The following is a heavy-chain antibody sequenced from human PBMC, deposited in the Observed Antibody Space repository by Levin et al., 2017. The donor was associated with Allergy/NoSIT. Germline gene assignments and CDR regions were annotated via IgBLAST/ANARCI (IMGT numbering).Heavy chain of an antibody. J-gene: IGHJ4*02. Sequence: SGPTLVKPTQTLTLTCTFSGFSLTTSGVGVGWIRQPPGKALEWLALIYWDDDKRYSPSLKSRPTITKNTPKNQVVLTMTNLDPVDTGTYFWAHSTRCNDGYGDFDSWGQGTLVTVSS. CDR3: AHSTRCNDGYGDFDS. CDR1: GFSLTTSGVG. V-gene: IGHV2-5*02. CDR2: IYWDDDK. D-gene: IGHD5-24*01.